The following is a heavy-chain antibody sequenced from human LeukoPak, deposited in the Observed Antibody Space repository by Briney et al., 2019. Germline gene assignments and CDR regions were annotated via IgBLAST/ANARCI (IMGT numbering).Heavy chain of an antibody. CDR2: IRGSGGNT. CDR1: GFTVSNYA. D-gene: IGHD2-2*01. CDR3: ARYCSGTCYSGFEY. Sequence: GGSLRLSCAASGFTVSNYAMSWVRQAPGKGLEWVSTIRGSGGNTYYVDSVKGRFTISRDTTKNTLYLQMNSLRAEDTALYYCARYCSGTCYSGFEYWGQGTLVTVSS. J-gene: IGHJ4*02. V-gene: IGHV3-23*01.